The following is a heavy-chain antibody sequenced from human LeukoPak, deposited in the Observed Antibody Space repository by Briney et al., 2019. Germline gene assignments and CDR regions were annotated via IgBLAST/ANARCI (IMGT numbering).Heavy chain of an antibody. V-gene: IGHV3-21*01. J-gene: IGHJ3*02. Sequence: GGSLRLSCAASGFTFSSYNMNWVRQAPGKGLEWVSSISSSSSYIYYADSVKGRVTISRDNAKNSLYLQMNSLRAEDTAVYSCAKDGGSGGENDAFDIWGQGTMVTVSS. D-gene: IGHD6-19*01. CDR2: ISSSSSYI. CDR3: AKDGGSGGENDAFDI. CDR1: GFTFSSYN.